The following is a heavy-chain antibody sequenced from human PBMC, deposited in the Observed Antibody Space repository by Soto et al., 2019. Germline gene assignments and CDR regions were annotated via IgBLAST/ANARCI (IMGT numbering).Heavy chain of an antibody. CDR1: GFTFSSYG. Sequence: GGSLRLSCAASGFTFSSYGMHWVRQAPGKGLEWVAVIWYDGSNKYYADSVKGRFTISRDNSKNTLYLQMNSLRAEDTAVYYCARDSLIVAAAQGVWGQGTLVTASS. J-gene: IGHJ4*02. V-gene: IGHV3-33*01. CDR2: IWYDGSNK. CDR3: ARDSLIVAAAQGV. D-gene: IGHD2-2*01.